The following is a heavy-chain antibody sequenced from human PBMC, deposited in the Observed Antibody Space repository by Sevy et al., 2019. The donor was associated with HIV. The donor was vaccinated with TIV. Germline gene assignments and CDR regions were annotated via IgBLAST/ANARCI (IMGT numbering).Heavy chain of an antibody. J-gene: IGHJ3*02. V-gene: IGHV3-30*02. D-gene: IGHD3-16*01. Sequence: GGSLSLSCAASIFTFNIYGMQWVRQAPGKGLEWVAYMRKDGLTTYYADSMKGRFTISRDSSKNTLYLQMNSLRIEDAALYYCTRETTYYDASGPVPGDIWGQGTMVTVSS. CDR1: IFTFNIYG. CDR2: MRKDGLTT. CDR3: TRETTYYDASGPVPGDI.